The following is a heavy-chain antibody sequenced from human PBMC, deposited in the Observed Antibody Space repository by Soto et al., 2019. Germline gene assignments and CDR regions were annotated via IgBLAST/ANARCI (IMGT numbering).Heavy chain of an antibody. CDR2: ISPSGDST. Sequence: GGSLRLSCAASGFMFNTYAMSWVRQAPGKGLEWVSTISPSGDSTYYADSVKGRFTVSRDNSKNTLYLQMNSLRAEDTAIYYCAKITAADWGQGTLVTVSS. J-gene: IGHJ4*02. D-gene: IGHD3-16*01. CDR3: AKITAAD. CDR1: GFMFNTYA. V-gene: IGHV3-23*01.